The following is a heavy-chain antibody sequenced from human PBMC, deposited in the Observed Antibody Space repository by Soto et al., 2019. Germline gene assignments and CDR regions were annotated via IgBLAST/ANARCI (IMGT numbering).Heavy chain of an antibody. Sequence: ASVKVSCKASGYTFTSYDINWVRQATGQGLEWMGWMNPNSGNTGYAQKFQGRVTMTRNTSMSTAYMELSSLRSEDTAVYYCARAPLYYDFWSGYSRPSYGMDVWGQGTTVTVSS. CDR3: ARAPLYYDFWSGYSRPSYGMDV. CDR1: GYTFTSYD. V-gene: IGHV1-8*01. D-gene: IGHD3-3*01. CDR2: MNPNSGNT. J-gene: IGHJ6*02.